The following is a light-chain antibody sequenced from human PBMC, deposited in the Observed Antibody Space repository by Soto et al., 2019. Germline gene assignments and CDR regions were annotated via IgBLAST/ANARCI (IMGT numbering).Light chain of an antibody. J-gene: IGKJ1*01. CDR1: QSVSSN. CDR2: GAS. Sequence: EIVMTQSPATLSVSPGERATLSCRASQSVSSNLAWYQQKPGQAPRLLIYGASTRATGIPARFSGSVSGTEFTLTIRSLQSEDLAVYYCQQYNNWPRTFGQGTKVEIK. CDR3: QQYNNWPRT. V-gene: IGKV3-15*01.